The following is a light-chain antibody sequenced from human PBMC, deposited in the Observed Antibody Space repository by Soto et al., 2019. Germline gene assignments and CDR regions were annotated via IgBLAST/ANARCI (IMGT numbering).Light chain of an antibody. V-gene: IGKV3D-20*02. J-gene: IGKJ5*01. CDR3: QQRSNWPPIT. CDR1: QSVSNNY. CDR2: GAS. Sequence: EIVLTQSPGTLSLSPGERATLSCRASQSVSNNYLAWYQQKPGQAPRLLIYGASNRATGIPDRFSGSGFGTDFTLTISSLEPEDAAVYYCQQRSNWPPITLGQGTRLEIK.